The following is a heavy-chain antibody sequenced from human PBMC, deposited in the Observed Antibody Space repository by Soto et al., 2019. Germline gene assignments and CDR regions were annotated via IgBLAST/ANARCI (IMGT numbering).Heavy chain of an antibody. V-gene: IGHV5-51*01. CDR2: IYPGDSDT. D-gene: IGHD3-22*01. CDR1: GYSFTSYW. Sequence: EVQLVQSGAEVKKPGESLKISCNGSGYSFTSYWIGWVRQMPGKGLEWMGIIYPGDSDTRYSPSFQGQVTTSADKSISTAYLQWSSLKASDTAMYYCATSAIYDSSGYYPPFDGMDVWGQGTTVTVSS. J-gene: IGHJ6*02. CDR3: ATSAIYDSSGYYPPFDGMDV.